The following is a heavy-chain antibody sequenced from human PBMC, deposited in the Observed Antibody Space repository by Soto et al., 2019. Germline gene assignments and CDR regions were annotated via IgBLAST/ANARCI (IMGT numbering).Heavy chain of an antibody. V-gene: IGHV1-18*01. Sequence: QVQLVQSGAEVKKPGASVKVSGKASGYTLNTYGITWVRQAPGQGLEWMGWISANNDHTNYPQKLQGTVTMTTDTSTSTASMELRSLTSDDTAVYYCARGTYFDYWGQGTLVTVST. CDR2: ISANNDHT. CDR1: GYTLNTYG. CDR3: ARGTYFDY. J-gene: IGHJ4*02.